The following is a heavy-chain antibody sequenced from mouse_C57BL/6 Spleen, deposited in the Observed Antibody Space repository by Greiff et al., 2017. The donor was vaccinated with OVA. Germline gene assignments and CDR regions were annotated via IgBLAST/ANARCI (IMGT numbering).Heavy chain of an antibody. J-gene: IGHJ4*01. CDR2: ISDGGSYT. V-gene: IGHV5-4*01. CDR1: GFTFSSYA. Sequence: EVKLMESGGGLVKPGGSLKLSCAASGFTFSSYAMSWVRQTPEKRLEWVATISDGGSYTYYPDNVKGRFTISRDNAKNNLYLQMSHLKSEDTAMYYCARDQAGKDAMDYWGQGTSVTVSS. D-gene: IGHD3-2*02. CDR3: ARDQAGKDAMDY.